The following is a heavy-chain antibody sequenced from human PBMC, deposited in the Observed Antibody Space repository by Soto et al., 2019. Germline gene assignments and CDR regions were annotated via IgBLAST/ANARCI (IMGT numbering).Heavy chain of an antibody. CDR3: AKSYSSSWYANWFDP. V-gene: IGHV3-9*01. D-gene: IGHD6-13*01. CDR2: ISWNSVTI. CDR1: GFTFDDYA. J-gene: IGHJ5*02. Sequence: EVQLVESGGGLVQPGRSLRLSCAASGFTFDDYAMFWVRQAPGKGLEWVSGISWNSVTIGYADSVKGRFTISRDNAKNSLYLEMNSLRAEDTALYYCAKSYSSSWYANWFDPWGQGTLVTVSS.